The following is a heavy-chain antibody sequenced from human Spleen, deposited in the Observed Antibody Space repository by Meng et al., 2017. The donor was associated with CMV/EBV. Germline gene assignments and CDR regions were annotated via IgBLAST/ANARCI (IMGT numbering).Heavy chain of an antibody. D-gene: IGHD2-15*01. CDR2: IYYSGST. J-gene: IGHJ4*02. CDR3: AREGLRGCSGGSCYGY. V-gene: IGHV4-31*02. CDR1: GSISSCGYY. Sequence: GSISSCGYYWSWIRQHPGKGLEWIGYIYYSGSTYYNPSLKSRVTISVDTSKNQFSLKLSSVTAADTAVYYCAREGLRGCSGGSCYGYWGQGTLVTVSS.